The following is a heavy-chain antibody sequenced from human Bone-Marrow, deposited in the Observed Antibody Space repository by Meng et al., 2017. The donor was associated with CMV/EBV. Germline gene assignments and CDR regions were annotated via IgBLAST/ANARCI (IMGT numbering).Heavy chain of an antibody. CDR3: ARLRYFD. CDR2: ISYDGSNK. D-gene: IGHD3-9*01. V-gene: IGHV3-30-3*01. Sequence: GESLKISCAASGFTFSSYAMHWVRQAPGKGLEWVAVISYDGSNKYYADSVKGRFTISRDNSKNTLYLQMNSLRAEDTAVYYCARLRYFDWGQGTPVTVSS. J-gene: IGHJ4*02. CDR1: GFTFSSYA.